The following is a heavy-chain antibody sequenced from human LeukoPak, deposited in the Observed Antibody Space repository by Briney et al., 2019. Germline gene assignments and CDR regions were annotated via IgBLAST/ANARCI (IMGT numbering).Heavy chain of an antibody. Sequence: GGSLRLSCAASGCTFSTNYMSWVCQAPGKGLEWVSVIYSGGSTYYADSVKGRFTISRDNSKNTLYLQMNSLRAEDTAVYYCARREGSSWSRRNAMDVWGQGTTVTVSS. CDR1: GCTFSTNY. CDR3: ARREGSSWSRRNAMDV. CDR2: IYSGGST. D-gene: IGHD6-13*01. J-gene: IGHJ6*02. V-gene: IGHV3-66*04.